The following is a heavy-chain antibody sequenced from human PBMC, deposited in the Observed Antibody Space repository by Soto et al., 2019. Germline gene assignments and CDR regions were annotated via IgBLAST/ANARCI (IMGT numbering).Heavy chain of an antibody. J-gene: IGHJ4*02. Sequence: ASVKVSCKASGYTFTGYYMHWVRQAPGQGLEWMGWINPNSGGTNYAQKFQGRVTMTRDTSISTAYMELSRLRSDDTAVYYCARAIYDFWSGYLIDYWGQGTLVTVSS. D-gene: IGHD3-3*01. CDR3: ARAIYDFWSGYLIDY. CDR1: GYTFTGYY. CDR2: INPNSGGT. V-gene: IGHV1-2*02.